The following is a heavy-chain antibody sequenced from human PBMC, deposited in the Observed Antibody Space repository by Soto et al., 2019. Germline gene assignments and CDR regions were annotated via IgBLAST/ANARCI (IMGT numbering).Heavy chain of an antibody. CDR3: ARDESATDAFDI. CDR2: IYYSGTT. D-gene: IGHD5-12*01. J-gene: IGHJ3*02. CDR1: GGSISSGGYY. V-gene: IGHV4-31*03. Sequence: QVQLQESGPGLVKPSQTLSLTCTVSGGSISSGGYYWSWIRQNPGKGLEWIGYIYYSGTTNYNPSLKSRLTISVDTSKNQCSLKLNSMTAADTAVDYCARDESATDAFDIWGQGTMVTVSS.